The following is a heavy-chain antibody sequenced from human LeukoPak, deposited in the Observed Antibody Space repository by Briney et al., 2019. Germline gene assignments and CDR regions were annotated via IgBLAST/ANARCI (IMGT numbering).Heavy chain of an antibody. CDR1: GFTFGITW. Sequence: PGGSLSLSCAASGFTFGITWMHWVRQFPGQGLVWVARITSDGTTTSYAESVEGRFTISRDNAKNTLYLQMNSLRAEDTAVYYCVPRKEWSCYMDVWGKGTTVSVSS. CDR3: VPRKEWSCYMDV. CDR2: ITSDGTTT. J-gene: IGHJ6*03. V-gene: IGHV3-74*03. D-gene: IGHD3-3*01.